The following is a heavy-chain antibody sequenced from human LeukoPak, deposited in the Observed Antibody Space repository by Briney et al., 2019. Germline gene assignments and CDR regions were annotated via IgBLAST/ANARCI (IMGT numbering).Heavy chain of an antibody. CDR1: GYTFTSLR. CDR3: VRGSLKWKSGSIGY. Sequence: ASVKVSCKASGYTFTSLRISWVRQAPGQGLEWVGWISTNSRNANYAQRFQDRLTLTTDTSTTTAYMELRNLRSDDTAIYFCVRGSLKWKSGSIGYWGQGTLVTVSS. J-gene: IGHJ4*02. D-gene: IGHD1-20*01. CDR2: ISTNSRNA. V-gene: IGHV1-18*01.